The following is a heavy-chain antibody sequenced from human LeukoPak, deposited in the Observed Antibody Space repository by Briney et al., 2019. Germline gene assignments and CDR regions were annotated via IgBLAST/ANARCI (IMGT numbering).Heavy chain of an antibody. D-gene: IGHD6-13*01. CDR2: INHSGST. V-gene: IGHV4-34*01. J-gene: IGHJ5*02. CDR1: GGSFKGYY. CDR3: ARRAIAAAAHNWFDP. Sequence: PSETLSLTCAVYGGSFKGYYWRWIRQPPGKGLEGIGVINHSGSTNYNPSLKSRVTISVDTSKNQFSLKLSSVTAAHTAVYYCARRAIAAAAHNWFDPWGQGTLVTVSS.